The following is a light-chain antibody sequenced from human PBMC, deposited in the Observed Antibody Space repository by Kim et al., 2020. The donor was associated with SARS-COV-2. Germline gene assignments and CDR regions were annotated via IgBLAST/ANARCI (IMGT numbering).Light chain of an antibody. V-gene: IGKV3-20*01. CDR3: QDYGSSRT. Sequence: EVVLTQSPGTLSLSPGERATLSCRASQSVSNSYLAWYQQKPGQAPRLLIYGASIRATGIPDRFSGSGSGTDFSLTISRLEPEDFAVYYCQDYGSSRTFGLGTKLEI. J-gene: IGKJ2*01. CDR1: QSVSNSY. CDR2: GAS.